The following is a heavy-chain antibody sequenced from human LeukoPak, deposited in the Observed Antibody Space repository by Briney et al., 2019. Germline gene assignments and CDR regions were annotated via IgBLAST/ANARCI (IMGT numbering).Heavy chain of an antibody. Sequence: KPSETLSLTCTVSGGSISNYYWGWIRQPPGKGLEWIGYIYYSGSTNYNPSLKSRVTISVDTSKNQFSLKLSSVTAADTAVYYCARDRAGTRGYYGMDVWGQGTTVTVSS. CDR2: IYYSGST. V-gene: IGHV4-59*01. CDR3: ARDRAGTRGYYGMDV. J-gene: IGHJ6*02. CDR1: GGSISNYY. D-gene: IGHD1-1*01.